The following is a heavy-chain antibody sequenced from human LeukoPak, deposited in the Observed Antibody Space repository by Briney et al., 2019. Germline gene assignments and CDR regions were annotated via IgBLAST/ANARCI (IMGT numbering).Heavy chain of an antibody. Sequence: GASVKVSCTASGGTFSSYAISWVRQAPGQGLEWMGGIIPIFGTANYAQKFQGRVTITADESTGTAYMELSSLRSEDTAVYYCANDGAAAGRYWFDPWGQGTLVTVSS. D-gene: IGHD6-13*01. CDR3: ANDGAAAGRYWFDP. CDR1: GGTFSSYA. CDR2: IIPIFGTA. J-gene: IGHJ5*02. V-gene: IGHV1-69*13.